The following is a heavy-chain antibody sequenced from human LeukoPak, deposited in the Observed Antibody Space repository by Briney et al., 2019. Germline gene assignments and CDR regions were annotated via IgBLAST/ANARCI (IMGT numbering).Heavy chain of an antibody. CDR1: GFTFSSYS. J-gene: IGHJ4*02. CDR3: AFYYYDSSGYPY. D-gene: IGHD3-22*01. CDR2: ISSSSSSI. Sequence: GGSLRLSCAASGFTFSSYSMNWVRQAPGKGLEWVSSISSSSSSIYYADSVKGRFTISRDNAKNSLYLQMNSLRAEDTAVYYCAFYYYDSSGYPYWGQGTLVTVSS. V-gene: IGHV3-21*01.